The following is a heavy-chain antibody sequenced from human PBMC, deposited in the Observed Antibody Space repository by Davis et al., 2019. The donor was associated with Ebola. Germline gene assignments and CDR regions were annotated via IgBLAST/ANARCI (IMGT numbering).Heavy chain of an antibody. D-gene: IGHD2/OR15-2a*01. Sequence: WGSLTLSCAASAFVFRNYVMSWVRQAPGKGREWAAVICYDGSKKYYADSVKGRFTISRDNSKNTLYLQMNGLRVEDTAIYYCAKDNRNIWSEVWGQGTMVTVSS. V-gene: IGHV3-33*03. CDR1: AFVFRNYV. J-gene: IGHJ3*01. CDR2: ICYDGSKK. CDR3: AKDNRNIWSEV.